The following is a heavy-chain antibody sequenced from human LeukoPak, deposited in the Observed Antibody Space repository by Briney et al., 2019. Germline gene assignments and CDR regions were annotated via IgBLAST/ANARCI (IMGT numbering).Heavy chain of an antibody. J-gene: IGHJ4*02. V-gene: IGHV3-23*01. CDR3: AKDRAWLQFWS. D-gene: IGHD5-18*01. Sequence: PGGSLRLSCAASGFTFSSYGMNWVRQAPGKGLKWVSGISPSGDITYYADSVKGRFTTSRDNSKNTVYLQVNSLRAEDTAVFYCAKDRAWLQFWSWGQGTLVTVSS. CDR2: ISPSGDIT. CDR1: GFTFSSYG.